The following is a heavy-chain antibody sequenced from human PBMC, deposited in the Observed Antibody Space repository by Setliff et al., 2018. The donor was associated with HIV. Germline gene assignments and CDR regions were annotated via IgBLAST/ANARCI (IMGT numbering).Heavy chain of an antibody. CDR1: GFTFSSYW. J-gene: IGHJ3*02. D-gene: IGHD1-26*01. CDR3: AREHRGSYSSAFDI. V-gene: IGHV3-74*01. Sequence: GGSLRLSCAASGFTFSSYWMHWVRQAPGKGLVWVSRISTDGSSTNYADPVKGRFTISRDNAKNTVCLQMNSLRDEDTAVYYCAREHRGSYSSAFDIWGQGTLVTVSS. CDR2: ISTDGSST.